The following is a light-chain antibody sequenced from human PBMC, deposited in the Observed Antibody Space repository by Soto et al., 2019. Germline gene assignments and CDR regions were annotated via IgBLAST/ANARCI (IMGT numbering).Light chain of an antibody. CDR1: GSDIGTYNY. CDR2: DVT. CDR3: KSYTSASTYV. J-gene: IGLJ1*01. V-gene: IGLV2-14*03. Sequence: QSALTQPASVSGSPGQSITISCTGTGSDIGTYNYVSWYQHHPGKAPKFIMYDVTNRPSGVSDRFSGSKSGNTASLTISGLQAEDEADYFCKSYTSASTYVFGTGTKLTVL.